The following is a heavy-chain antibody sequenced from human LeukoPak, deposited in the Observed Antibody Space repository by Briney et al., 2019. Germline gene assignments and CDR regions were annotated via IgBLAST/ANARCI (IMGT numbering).Heavy chain of an antibody. D-gene: IGHD3-22*01. CDR1: GYTLTELS. CDR3: ATDLGNYYDSSGYYFLRDY. CDR2: FDPEDGET. Sequence: ASVKASCKVSGYTLTELSMHWVRQAPGKGLEWMGGFDPEDGETIYAQKFQGRVTMTEDTSTDTAYIELSSLRSEDTAVYYCATDLGNYYDSSGYYFLRDYWGQGTLVTVSS. J-gene: IGHJ4*02. V-gene: IGHV1-24*01.